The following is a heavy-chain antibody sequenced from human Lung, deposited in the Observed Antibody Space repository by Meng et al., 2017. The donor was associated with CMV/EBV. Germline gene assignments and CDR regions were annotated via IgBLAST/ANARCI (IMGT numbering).Heavy chain of an antibody. CDR1: GYTFTSYG. V-gene: IGHV1-18*01. CDR3: ERRGPPYCGVDCLAWFDP. CDR2: IRVYNGDT. J-gene: IGHJ5*02. Sequence: ASVKVSCKASGYTFTSYGIHWVRQAPGQGLEWMGWIRVYNGDTKYAQKFQGRVNMTTDTSTSTAYMELRSLRSDDTAVYYCERRGPPYCGVDCLAWFDPWGQGXLVTASS. D-gene: IGHD2-21*01.